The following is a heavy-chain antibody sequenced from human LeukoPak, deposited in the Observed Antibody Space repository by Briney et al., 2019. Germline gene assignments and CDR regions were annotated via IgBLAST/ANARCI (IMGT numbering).Heavy chain of an antibody. D-gene: IGHD6-13*01. J-gene: IGHJ4*02. Sequence: PGGSLRLSCAASGFPFNAYWMTWVRQAPGKGLEWVANIRQDGDTKYYVDSVKGRFTISRDNAVDSLYLQMNSLRAEDTAIYYCARSLPYGTTWYGRSDFRGQGTLVTVSS. CDR1: GFPFNAYW. V-gene: IGHV3-7*03. CDR2: IRQDGDTK. CDR3: ARSLPYGTTWYGRSDF.